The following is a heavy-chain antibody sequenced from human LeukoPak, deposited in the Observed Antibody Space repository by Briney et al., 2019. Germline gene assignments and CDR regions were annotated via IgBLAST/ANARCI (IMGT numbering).Heavy chain of an antibody. D-gene: IGHD2-2*02. Sequence: PGGSLRLYCAASGFTFSSYGMHWVRQAPGKGLEWVAVIWYDGSNKYYADSVKGRFTISRDNSKNTLYLQMNSLRAEDTAVYYCARDRDYCSSTSCYSYFDYWGQGTLVTVSS. V-gene: IGHV3-33*01. CDR2: IWYDGSNK. CDR3: ARDRDYCSSTSCYSYFDY. CDR1: GFTFSSYG. J-gene: IGHJ4*02.